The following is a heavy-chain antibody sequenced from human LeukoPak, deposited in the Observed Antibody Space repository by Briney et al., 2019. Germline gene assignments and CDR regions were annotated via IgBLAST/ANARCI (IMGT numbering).Heavy chain of an antibody. Sequence: PGGSLRLSCAASAFTFSSFAMSWVRQAPGKGLEWVSAISVSGGSTYYADSVKGRFTYAASVKGRFTISRDNSKNTLYLQMNSLRAEDTAVYYCAKGISGDYSAGLDAFDIWGQGTMVTVSS. CDR3: AKGISGDYSAGLDAFDI. CDR2: ISVSGGST. D-gene: IGHD4-17*01. J-gene: IGHJ3*02. V-gene: IGHV3-23*01. CDR1: AFTFSSFA.